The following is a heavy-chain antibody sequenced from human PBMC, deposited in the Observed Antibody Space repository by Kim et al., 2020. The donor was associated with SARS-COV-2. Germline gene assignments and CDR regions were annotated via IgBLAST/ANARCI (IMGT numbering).Heavy chain of an antibody. V-gene: IGHV1-18*04. CDR1: GYTFLDYG. Sequence: ASVKVSCKASGYTFLDYGISWVRQAPGQGLEWMGWISSYSGNTKYAQKFQDRVIMTTDTFTDTAYLELRNLRSDDTALYYCAREYGHYNWFDPLGQGTLVSVSS. CDR3: AREYGHYNWFDP. CDR2: ISSYSGNT. D-gene: IGHD3-10*01. J-gene: IGHJ5*02.